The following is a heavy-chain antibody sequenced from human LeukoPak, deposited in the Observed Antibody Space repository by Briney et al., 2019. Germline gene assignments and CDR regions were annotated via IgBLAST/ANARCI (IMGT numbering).Heavy chain of an antibody. CDR3: VRDLNWNDVGADY. Sequence: GGSLRLSCAASGFTFSSYSMKWVRQAPGKGLEWVSSISSSSSYIYYADSVKGRFTISRDNAKNSLYLQMNSLRAEDTAVYYCVRDLNWNDVGADYWGQGTLVTVSS. CDR2: ISSSSSYI. D-gene: IGHD1-20*01. V-gene: IGHV3-21*01. CDR1: GFTFSSYS. J-gene: IGHJ4*02.